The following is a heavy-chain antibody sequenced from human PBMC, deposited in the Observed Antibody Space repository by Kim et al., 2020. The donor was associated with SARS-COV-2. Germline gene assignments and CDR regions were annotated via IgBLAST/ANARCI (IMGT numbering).Heavy chain of an antibody. CDR2: IWYDGNDK. Sequence: GGSLRLSCAASGFIFSNYAMHWVRQAPGKGLEWLAVIWYDGNDKYYADSVKGRLTVSRDNSKNTLYMEVNSLRVEDTAVYYCARVMRDSSSSTPDFWGLGTLVTVSS. J-gene: IGHJ4*02. V-gene: IGHV3-33*01. D-gene: IGHD6-6*01. CDR3: ARVMRDSSSSTPDF. CDR1: GFIFSNYA.